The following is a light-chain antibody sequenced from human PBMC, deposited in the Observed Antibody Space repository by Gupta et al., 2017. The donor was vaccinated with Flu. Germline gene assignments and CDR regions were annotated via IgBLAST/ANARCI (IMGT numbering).Light chain of an antibody. CDR3: RQGLQIPYT. Sequence: VHPGEPASISCRSSQSRLNTKGYTYLNWFLQKPGQSPQLLIFLGSTRASGVPDRFSGSESGTDFTLKINRGEAEDVGVYYCRQGLQIPYTFGQGTKMEIK. V-gene: IGKV2-28*01. J-gene: IGKJ2*01. CDR1: QSRLNTKGYTY. CDR2: LGS.